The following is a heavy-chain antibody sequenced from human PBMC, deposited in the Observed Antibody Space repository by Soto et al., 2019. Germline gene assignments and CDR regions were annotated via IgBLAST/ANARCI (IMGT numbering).Heavy chain of an antibody. Sequence: QVQLVQSGAEVTKPGSSVRVSCKASGGTISSYAITWVRQAPGQGLEWMGGIIPIFGTANYAQKFQGRVTITADESTSTAYMELSSLGSEDTAVYYCARGVHYDSSGYYYFYWGQGTLVTVSS. J-gene: IGHJ4*02. CDR3: ARGVHYDSSGYYYFY. CDR2: IIPIFGTA. V-gene: IGHV1-69*01. CDR1: GGTISSYA. D-gene: IGHD3-22*01.